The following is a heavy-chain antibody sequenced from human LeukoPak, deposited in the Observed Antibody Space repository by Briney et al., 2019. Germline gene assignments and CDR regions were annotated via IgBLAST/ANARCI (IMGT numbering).Heavy chain of an antibody. CDR3: ARDQSAGYSSSGSSSWGRLGD. V-gene: IGHV3-30-3*01. D-gene: IGHD6-13*01. Sequence: GRSLRLSCAASGFTFSSFAFHWVRQAPGKGLEWVAVISHDGSDTFYADSVKGRITISRDNSKNTLYLQMSSLRAEDTAVYFCARDQSAGYSSSGSSSWGRLGDWGQGTLVTVSS. CDR1: GFTFSSFA. J-gene: IGHJ4*02. CDR2: ISHDGSDT.